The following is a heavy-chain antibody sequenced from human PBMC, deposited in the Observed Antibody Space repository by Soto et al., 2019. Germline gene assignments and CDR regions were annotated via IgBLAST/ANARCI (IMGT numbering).Heavy chain of an antibody. V-gene: IGHV3-9*01. CDR1: GFTFDDYA. CDR2: ISWNSGSI. Sequence: EVQLVESGGGLVQPGRSLRLSCAASGFTFDDYAMHWVRQAPGKGLEWVSGISWNSGSIGYADSVKGRFTISRDNAKNSLYLQMNSLRAEDTALYYCAKDLGDDKGHQYSSGWATGYYGMDVWGQGTTVTVSS. J-gene: IGHJ6*02. D-gene: IGHD6-19*01. CDR3: AKDLGDDKGHQYSSGWATGYYGMDV.